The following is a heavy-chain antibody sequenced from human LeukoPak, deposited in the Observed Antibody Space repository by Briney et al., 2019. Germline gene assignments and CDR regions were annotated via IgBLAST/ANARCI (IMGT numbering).Heavy chain of an antibody. D-gene: IGHD3-10*01. Sequence: GRALRLSCAASGFTFSSWGMHWVRQAPRKGLEWVALISYDGSNKYYSDSVKGRFTISRDNSKNTLYLQMNSLRPEDTAVYYCAKGRYTGSSFFDYWGQGTLVTVSS. CDR1: GFTFSSWG. J-gene: IGHJ4*02. V-gene: IGHV3-30*18. CDR3: AKGRYTGSSFFDY. CDR2: ISYDGSNK.